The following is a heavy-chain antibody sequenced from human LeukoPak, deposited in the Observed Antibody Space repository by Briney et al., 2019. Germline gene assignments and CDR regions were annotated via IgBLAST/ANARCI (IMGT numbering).Heavy chain of an antibody. CDR2: IYHTGST. Sequence: SETLSLTCTVSGYSISSGYYWGWIRQPPGKGLEWIGNIYHTGSTYYNPSLKSRVTISVDTSKNQFSLKLSSVTAAGTAVYYCAGTGDYDFWSGYYTGVDYWGQGTLVTVSS. CDR1: GYSISSGYY. CDR3: AGTGDYDFWSGYYTGVDY. V-gene: IGHV4-38-2*02. D-gene: IGHD3-3*01. J-gene: IGHJ4*02.